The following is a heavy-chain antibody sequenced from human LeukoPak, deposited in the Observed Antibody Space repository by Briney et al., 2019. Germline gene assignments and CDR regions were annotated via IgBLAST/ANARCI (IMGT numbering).Heavy chain of an antibody. V-gene: IGHV1-2*02. CDR1: GYTFTGYY. D-gene: IGHD1-26*01. Sequence: ASVKVSCKASGYTFTGYYMHWVRQAPGQGLEWMGWINPNSGGTNYAQKFQGRVTMTRDTSISTAYMELSRLRSDDTAVYYCARVKVGATIYHFDYWGQGTLVTVSS. CDR3: ARVKVGATIYHFDY. J-gene: IGHJ4*02. CDR2: INPNSGGT.